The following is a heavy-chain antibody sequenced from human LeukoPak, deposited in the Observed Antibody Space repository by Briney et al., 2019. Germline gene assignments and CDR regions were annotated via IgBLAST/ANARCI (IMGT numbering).Heavy chain of an antibody. CDR1: GDSVSSNSAA. Sequence: SQTLSLTCAISGDSVSSNSAAWNWIRQFPSRGLEWLGRTYYRSKWYNDYAVSVKSRITINPDTSKNQFSLQLNSMTPEDTAVYYCARGKNYCSSTSCYPSDFDYWGQGTLVTVSS. CDR2: TYYRSKWYN. J-gene: IGHJ4*02. CDR3: ARGKNYCSSTSCYPSDFDY. V-gene: IGHV6-1*01. D-gene: IGHD2-2*01.